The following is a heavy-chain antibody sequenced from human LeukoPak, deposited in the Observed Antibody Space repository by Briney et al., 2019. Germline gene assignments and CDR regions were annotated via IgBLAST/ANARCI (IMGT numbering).Heavy chain of an antibody. J-gene: IGHJ6*02. V-gene: IGHV4-59*08. CDR3: ARHSSGSYYYYYYGMDV. CDR2: IYYSGST. Sequence: SETLSLTCTDSGGSISSYYWSWIRQPPGKGLEWIGYIYYSGSTNYNPSLKSRVTISVDTSKNQFSLKLSSVTAADTAVYYCARHSSGSYYYYYYGMDVWGQGTTVTVSS. D-gene: IGHD3-10*01. CDR1: GGSISSYY.